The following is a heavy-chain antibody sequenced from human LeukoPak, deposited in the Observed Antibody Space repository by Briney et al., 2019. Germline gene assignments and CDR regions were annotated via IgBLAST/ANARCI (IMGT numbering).Heavy chain of an antibody. Sequence: PSETLSLTCTVSGGSISSYYWSWIRQPPAQGMELVGYIYYSGSTNYNPSLKSRVTISVDTSKYQFSLKLRPVPAADTAVYYCARFSRGYSYGRVDYWGQGTLVTVSS. V-gene: IGHV4-59*08. J-gene: IGHJ4*02. CDR2: IYYSGST. CDR3: ARFSRGYSYGRVDY. CDR1: GGSISSYY. D-gene: IGHD5-18*01.